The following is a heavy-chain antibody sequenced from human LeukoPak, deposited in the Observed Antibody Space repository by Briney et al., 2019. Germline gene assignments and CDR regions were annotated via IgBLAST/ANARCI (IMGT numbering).Heavy chain of an antibody. CDR2: IIPIFGTA. V-gene: IGHV1-69*13. CDR3: ARSYCSSTSCYAYDAFDI. CDR1: GGTFSSYA. Sequence: GASVKVSCKASGGTFSSYAISWVRQAPGQGLEWMGGIIPIFGTANYAQKFQGRVTITADESTSTAYMELSSLRSEDTAVYYCARSYCSSTSCYAYDAFDIWGQGTMVTVSS. D-gene: IGHD2-2*01. J-gene: IGHJ3*02.